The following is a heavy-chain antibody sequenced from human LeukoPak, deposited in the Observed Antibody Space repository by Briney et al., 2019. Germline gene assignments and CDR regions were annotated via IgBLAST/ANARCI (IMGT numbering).Heavy chain of an antibody. D-gene: IGHD5-18*01. CDR1: GFAFSSYA. CDR3: AKVWIQPTYYFDY. V-gene: IGHV3-23*01. J-gene: IGHJ4*02. CDR2: ISGSGGST. Sequence: GGSLRLSCAASGFAFSSYAMSWVRQAPGKGLEWVSAISGSGGSTYYADSVKGRFTISRDNSKNTLYLQMNSLRAEDTAVYYCAKVWIQPTYYFDYWGQGTLVTVSS.